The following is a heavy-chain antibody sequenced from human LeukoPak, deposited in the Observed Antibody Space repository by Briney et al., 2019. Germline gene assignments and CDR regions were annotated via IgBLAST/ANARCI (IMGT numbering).Heavy chain of an antibody. D-gene: IGHD2-2*01. CDR2: IYYSGNT. CDR1: GGSISSYY. CDR3: ASVRGYCSSTSCLTDAFDI. V-gene: IGHV4-59*12. Sequence: PSETLSLTCTVSGGSISSYYWSWIRQPPGKGLEWIGYIYYSGNTNYNPSLKSRVTISVDTSKNQFSLKLSSVTAADTAVYYCASVRGYCSSTSCLTDAFDIWGQGTMVTVSS. J-gene: IGHJ3*02.